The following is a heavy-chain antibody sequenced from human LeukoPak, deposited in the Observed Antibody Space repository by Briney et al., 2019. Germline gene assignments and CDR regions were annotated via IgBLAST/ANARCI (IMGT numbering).Heavy chain of an antibody. D-gene: IGHD3-22*01. CDR3: ARDQNYDSSGSFGMDV. J-gene: IGHJ6*02. Sequence: SETLSLTCTVSGGSISSHSWSWIRQPPGKGLEWIGNIYYSGSIKYNLSLKSRVTTSVDTSKNQFSLKLSSVTAADTAVYYCARDQNYDSSGSFGMDVWGQGTTVTVSS. V-gene: IGHV4-59*11. CDR1: GGSISSHS. CDR2: IYYSGSI.